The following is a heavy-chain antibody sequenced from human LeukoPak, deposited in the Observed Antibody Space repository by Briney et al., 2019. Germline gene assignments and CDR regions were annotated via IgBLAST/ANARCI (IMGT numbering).Heavy chain of an antibody. D-gene: IGHD6-13*01. CDR3: ARDGGRSSSWYADY. CDR2: IKQDGSEK. J-gene: IGHJ4*02. V-gene: IGHV3-7*05. Sequence: PGGSLRLSCAASGITFSDSTIHWVRQAPGKGLEWVANIKQDGSEKYYVDSVKGRFTISRDNAKDSLYLQMNSLRAEDTAVYYCARDGGRSSSWYADYWGQGTLVTVSS. CDR1: GITFSDST.